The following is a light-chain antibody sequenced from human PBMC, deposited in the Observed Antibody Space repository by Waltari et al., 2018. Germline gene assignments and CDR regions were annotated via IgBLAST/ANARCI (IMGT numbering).Light chain of an antibody. CDR3: ASYIPGSTLV. Sequence: QSALTQPASVSGSPGQSITISCTGTSTHVDTYNYVSWYQHYPDKAPKLMIYDVTNRPSVVSNRFSGSKSGNTASLTISGLQPEDEADYYCASYIPGSTLVFGGGTKLAVL. CDR2: DVT. J-gene: IGLJ3*02. V-gene: IGLV2-14*03. CDR1: STHVDTYNY.